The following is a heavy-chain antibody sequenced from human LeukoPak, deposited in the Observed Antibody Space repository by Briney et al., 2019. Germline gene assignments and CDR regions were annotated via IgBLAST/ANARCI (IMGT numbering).Heavy chain of an antibody. Sequence: SETLSLTCTVSGGSISSYYWTWIPQPPGKGLEWIGYIYYSGSTNYNPSLKSRVIISIDTSKNQFSLKLSSVTAADTAVYYCARESGSNGFPVDYWGQGTLVTVSS. CDR3: ARESGSNGFPVDY. V-gene: IGHV4-59*01. J-gene: IGHJ4*02. CDR2: IYYSGST. CDR1: GGSISSYY. D-gene: IGHD2-8*01.